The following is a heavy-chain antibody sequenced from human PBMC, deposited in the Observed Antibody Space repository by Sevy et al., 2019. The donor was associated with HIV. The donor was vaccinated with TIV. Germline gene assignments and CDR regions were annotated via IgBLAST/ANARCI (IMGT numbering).Heavy chain of an antibody. D-gene: IGHD1-26*01. CDR3: ARDPPFDGSYDGDY. CDR2: INPNSGGT. J-gene: IGHJ4*02. V-gene: IGHV1-2*02. Sequence: ASVKVSCKASGYTFTGYYMHWVRQAPGQGLEWMGWINPNSGGTNYAQKFQGRVTMTRDTSISTAYMELSRLRSDDTAVYYCARDPPFDGSYDGDYWGQGTLVTVSS. CDR1: GYTFTGYY.